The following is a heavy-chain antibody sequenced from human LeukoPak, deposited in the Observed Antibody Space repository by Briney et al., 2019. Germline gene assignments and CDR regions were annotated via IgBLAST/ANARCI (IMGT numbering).Heavy chain of an antibody. V-gene: IGHV1-18*01. D-gene: IGHD3-22*01. CDR2: ISAYNGNT. J-gene: IGHJ5*02. CDR3: ARGHYYDSSGLFWFDP. Sequence: EASVKVSCKASGYTFTSYAMNWVRQAPGQGLEWMGWISAYNGNTNYAQKLQGRVTMTTDTSTSTAYMELRSLRSDDTAVYYCARGHYYDSSGLFWFDPWGQGTLVTVSS. CDR1: GYTFTSYA.